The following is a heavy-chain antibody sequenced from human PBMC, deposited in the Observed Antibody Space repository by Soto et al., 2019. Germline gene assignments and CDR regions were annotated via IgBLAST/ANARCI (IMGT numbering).Heavy chain of an antibody. CDR2: IKQDGSEK. CDR1: EVTFSFYR. Sequence: GGSLRLSCAASEVTFSFYRMSWVRQAPGKGLEWVANIKQDGSEKNYADSVKGRFTISRDNAKNSLYLQMSSLRAEDTAVYYCVRLDAGGANYYGLDAWGQGTTVTVSS. D-gene: IGHD1-26*01. V-gene: IGHV3-7*01. J-gene: IGHJ6*02. CDR3: VRLDAGGANYYGLDA.